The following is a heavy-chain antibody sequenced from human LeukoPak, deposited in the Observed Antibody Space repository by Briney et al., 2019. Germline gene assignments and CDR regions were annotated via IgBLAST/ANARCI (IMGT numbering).Heavy chain of an antibody. J-gene: IGHJ4*02. Sequence: GGSLRLSCAVSGVTLSNYGMSWVRQAPGKGLEWVAGISDRGSRTNYADSVKGRFTISTDHPKNTLYLQMNSLRAEDTAVYFCAKRGVVIRVILVGFHKEAYYFDAWGQGALVTVSS. D-gene: IGHD3-22*01. CDR3: AKRGVVIRVILVGFHKEAYYFDA. CDR1: GVTLSNYG. CDR2: ISDRGSRT. V-gene: IGHV3-23*01.